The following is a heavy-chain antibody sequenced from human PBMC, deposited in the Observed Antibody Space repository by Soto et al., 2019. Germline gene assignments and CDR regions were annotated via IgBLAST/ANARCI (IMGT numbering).Heavy chain of an antibody. J-gene: IGHJ4*02. CDR2: IIPMFGIK. CDR3: AKEAGDH. Sequence: QMQLVQSGAEVQERGSSVTISCKTSGGTFNTYALTWVRQAPGQGLERIGGIIPMFGIKNVAQRFQGRVTINADESLTTAYMEMTSLRSDDTAVYYCAKEAGDHWGQGTLVTVSS. V-gene: IGHV1-69*01. D-gene: IGHD3-10*01. CDR1: GGTFNTYA.